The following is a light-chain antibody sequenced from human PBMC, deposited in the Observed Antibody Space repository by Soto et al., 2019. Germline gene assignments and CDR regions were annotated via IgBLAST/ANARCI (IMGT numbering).Light chain of an antibody. CDR1: SSDVGGYDH. CDR3: SSYTSKDTLV. J-gene: IGLJ3*02. Sequence: QSALTQPASVSGSPGQSITISCTGTSSDVGGYDHVSWYQQHPGKAPKLIIYDVSIRPSGVSHRFSGSKSGNTASLAVSGLQAEDEADYYCSSYTSKDTLVFGGGTKLTVL. CDR2: DVS. V-gene: IGLV2-14*03.